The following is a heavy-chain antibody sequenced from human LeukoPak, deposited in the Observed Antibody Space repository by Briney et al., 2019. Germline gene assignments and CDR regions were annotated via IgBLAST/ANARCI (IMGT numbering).Heavy chain of an antibody. J-gene: IGHJ6*03. CDR3: ARAGLPFYYYYIDV. V-gene: IGHV1-2*02. CDR2: INPNSGGT. Sequence: ASVKVSCKASGYAFAGYYMHWVRRAPGQGLEWMGWINPNSGGTNYAQKFQGRVTMTRDTSISTAYMELSRLRSDDTAVYYCARAGLPFYYYYIDVWGTGTTVTVSS. D-gene: IGHD2-21*02. CDR1: GYAFAGYY.